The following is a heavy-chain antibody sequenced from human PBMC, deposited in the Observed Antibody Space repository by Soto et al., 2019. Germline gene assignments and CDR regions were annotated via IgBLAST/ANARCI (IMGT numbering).Heavy chain of an antibody. CDR3: ARDPIIAAAGPGGWFDP. Sequence: SVKVSCKASGGTFSSYAISWVRQAPGQGLEWMGGIIPILGTANYAQKFQGRVTITADESTSTAYMELSSLRSEDTAVYYCARDPIIAAAGPGGWFDPWGQGTLVTVSS. CDR2: IIPILGTA. J-gene: IGHJ5*02. CDR1: GGTFSSYA. V-gene: IGHV1-69*13. D-gene: IGHD6-13*01.